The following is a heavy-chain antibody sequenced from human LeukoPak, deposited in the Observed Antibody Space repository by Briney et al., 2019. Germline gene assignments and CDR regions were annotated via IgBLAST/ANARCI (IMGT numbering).Heavy chain of an antibody. CDR3: ARGSLWTIYSSSPDYYMDV. CDR1: GYTFTSYA. V-gene: IGHV1-3*03. CDR2: INAGNGNT. Sequence: GASVKVSCKASGYTFTSYAMHWVRQAPGQRLEWMGWINAGNGNTKYSQEFQGRVTITRDTSASTAYMELSSLGSEDMAVYYCARGSLWTIYSSSPDYYMDVWGKGTTVTVSS. J-gene: IGHJ6*03. D-gene: IGHD6-6*01.